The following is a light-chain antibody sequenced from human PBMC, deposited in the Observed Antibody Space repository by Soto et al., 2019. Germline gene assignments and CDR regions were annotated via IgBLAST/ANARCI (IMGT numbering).Light chain of an antibody. CDR1: QSISSW. V-gene: IGKV1-5*03. CDR3: QQYNSYPT. CDR2: KAS. J-gene: IGKJ4*01. Sequence: DIQMTQSPSTLSASVGDRVTITCRASQSISSWLAWYQQKPGKAPNLLIYKASSLESGVPSRFSGSGSGTEFTLTFSSLQPDDFATYYCQQYNSYPTFGGGTKVEIK.